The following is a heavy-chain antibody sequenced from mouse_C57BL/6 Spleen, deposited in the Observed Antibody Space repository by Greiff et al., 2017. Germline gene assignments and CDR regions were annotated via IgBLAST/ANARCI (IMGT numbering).Heavy chain of an antibody. Sequence: VQLQQPGAELVMPGASVKLSCKASGYTFTSYWMHWVKQRPGQGLEWIGELDPSDSYTNYTQKFKGKSTLTVDKSSSTAYMQLSSLTSEDSAVYYGAIYGKRSYAMDYWGQGTSVTVSS. V-gene: IGHV1-69*01. CDR3: AIYGKRSYAMDY. J-gene: IGHJ4*01. CDR1: GYTFTSYW. D-gene: IGHD2-1*01. CDR2: LDPSDSYT.